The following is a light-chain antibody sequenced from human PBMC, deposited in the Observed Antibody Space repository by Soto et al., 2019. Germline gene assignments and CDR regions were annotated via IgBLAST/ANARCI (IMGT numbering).Light chain of an antibody. CDR1: QTLSNSF. Sequence: EIVLTQSQGTLSLSPGERATLSCRASQTLSNSFLAWYQQKPGQAPRLLIYDTSSRATGVPDRYSASGSGTDFTLTISRLEPEDFAVFFCQQYGTSEIIFGQGTRLEIK. V-gene: IGKV3-20*01. CDR2: DTS. J-gene: IGKJ5*01. CDR3: QQYGTSEII.